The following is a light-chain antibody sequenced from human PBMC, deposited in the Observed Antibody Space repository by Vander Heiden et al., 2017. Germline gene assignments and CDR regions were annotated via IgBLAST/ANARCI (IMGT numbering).Light chain of an antibody. CDR1: ANDVGAFNF. CDR2: DVS. J-gene: IGLJ2*01. Sequence: QSALTQPASVSGSPGQPITISCTGTANDVGAFNFASWYQQQPGKAPKLMIYDVSNRPSGVSNRFSGSKSGNTASLTISGLQPEDEADYYCSSYTRSSTVLFGGGTKLTVL. V-gene: IGLV2-14*01. CDR3: SSYTRSSTVL.